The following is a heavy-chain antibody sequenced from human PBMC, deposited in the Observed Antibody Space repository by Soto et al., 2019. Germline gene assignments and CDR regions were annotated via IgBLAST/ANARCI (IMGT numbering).Heavy chain of an antibody. CDR3: PRRRDWTAMDPLDY. CDR2: IRSKVNTYAT. D-gene: IGHD5-18*01. Sequence: EVQLVESGGGLVQPGGSLKLSCAASGFTFSDSAMHWVRQASGKGLEWVGRIRSKVNTYATIYAASVKGRFTISRDDSMNTAYLQMNSLKTEDTAVYYCPRRRDWTAMDPLDYWGQGTLVTVSS. V-gene: IGHV3-73*02. CDR1: GFTFSDSA. J-gene: IGHJ4*02.